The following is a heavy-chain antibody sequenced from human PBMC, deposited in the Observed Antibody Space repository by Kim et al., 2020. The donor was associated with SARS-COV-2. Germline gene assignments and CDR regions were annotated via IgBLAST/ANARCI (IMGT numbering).Heavy chain of an antibody. J-gene: IGHJ6*02. CDR1: GFTVSSNY. D-gene: IGHD6-13*01. CDR3: ASSSAPDSSSWQIYYYYSMDV. V-gene: IGHV3-53*01. Sequence: GGSLRLSCAASGFTVSSNYMSWVRQAPGKGLEWVSVIYSGGSTYYADSVKGRFTISRDNSKNTLYLQMNSLRAEDTAVYYCASSSAPDSSSWQIYYYYSMDVGGQGTTVTVSS. CDR2: IYSGGST.